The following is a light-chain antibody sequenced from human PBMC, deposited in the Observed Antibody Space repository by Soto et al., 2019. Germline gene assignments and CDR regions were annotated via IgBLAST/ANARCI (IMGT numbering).Light chain of an antibody. CDR1: QGISSY. Sequence: IQLTQSPSSLSASVGDRVTITCRASQGISSYLAWYQQKPGKAPKLLIYAASTLQSGVPSRFSGSGSGTDFTLTISSLQHEYFATYYCQQLNSYPPITFGGGTKVEIK. J-gene: IGKJ4*01. CDR2: AAS. CDR3: QQLNSYPPIT. V-gene: IGKV1-9*01.